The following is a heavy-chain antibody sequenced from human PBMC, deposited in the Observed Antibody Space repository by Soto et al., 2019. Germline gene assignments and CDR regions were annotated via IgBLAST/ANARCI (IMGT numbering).Heavy chain of an antibody. Sequence: PSETLSITCSVCGGAISGAYCSCIRQPPEKGLEWIASISYTGSATHNPSLKSRVSVSVDTTENQCSLKLTSVTAADTATYYCATGGGWLQNSNLRGLYFDYWGQGALVTV. J-gene: IGHJ4*02. CDR1: GGAISGAY. V-gene: IGHV4-59*01. CDR2: ISYTGSA. D-gene: IGHD6-19*01. CDR3: ATGGGWLQNSNLRGLYFDY.